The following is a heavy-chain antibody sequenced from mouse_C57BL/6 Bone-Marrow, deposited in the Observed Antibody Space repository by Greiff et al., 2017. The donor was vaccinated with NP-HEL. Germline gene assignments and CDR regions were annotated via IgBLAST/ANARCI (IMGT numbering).Heavy chain of an antibody. V-gene: IGHV5-4*01. CDR3: ARDELVTTRVYYFDY. J-gene: IGHJ2*01. CDR2: ISDGGSYT. Sequence: EVKVVESGGGLVKPGGSLKLSCAASGFPFSSYAMSWVRQTPEKRLEWVATISDGGSYTYYPDNVKGRFTISRDNAKNNLYLQMSHLKSEDTAMYYCARDELVTTRVYYFDYWGQGTTLTVSS. D-gene: IGHD2-5*01. CDR1: GFPFSSYA.